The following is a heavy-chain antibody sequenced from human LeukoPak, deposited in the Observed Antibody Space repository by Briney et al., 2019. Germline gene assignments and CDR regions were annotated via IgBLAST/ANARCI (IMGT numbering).Heavy chain of an antibody. D-gene: IGHD1-26*01. CDR1: GGSISSYY. CDR2: INHSGST. J-gene: IGHJ4*02. Sequence: PSETLSLTCTVSGGSISSYYWSWFRQPPGKGLEWIGEINHSGSTNYNPSLKSRVTISVDTSKNQFSLKLSSVTAADTAVYYCARGRRRYTGIDYWGREPLVTVSS. CDR3: ARGRRRYTGIDY. V-gene: IGHV4-34*01.